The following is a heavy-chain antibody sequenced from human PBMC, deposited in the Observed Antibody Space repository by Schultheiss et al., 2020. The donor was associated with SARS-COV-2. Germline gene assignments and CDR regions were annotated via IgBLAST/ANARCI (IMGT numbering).Heavy chain of an antibody. D-gene: IGHD1/OR15-1a*01. CDR1: GGSISSGGYY. V-gene: IGHV4-61*08. CDR3: ATKARTTTSAGWFDP. CDR2: VNHSENT. Sequence: SETLSLTCTVSGGSISSGGYYWTWIRQPPGEGLQWIGEVNHSENTNYNPSLKSRVTMSVDTSKSQFSLKLSSVTAADTAIYYCATKARTTTSAGWFDPWGPGTLVTVSS. J-gene: IGHJ5*02.